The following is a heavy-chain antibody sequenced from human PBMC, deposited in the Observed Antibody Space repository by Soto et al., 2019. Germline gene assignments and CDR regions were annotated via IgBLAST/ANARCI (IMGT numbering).Heavy chain of an antibody. V-gene: IGHV4-59*01. J-gene: IGHJ4*02. CDR3: ARGGYSGYDLPSHFDY. CDR1: GGSISSYY. CDR2: IYYSGST. D-gene: IGHD5-12*01. Sequence: SETLSLTCTVSGGSISSYYWSWIRQPPGKGLEWIGYIYYSGSTNYNPSLKSRVTISVDTSKNQFSLKLSSVTAADTAVYYCARGGYSGYDLPSHFDYWGQGTLVTVSS.